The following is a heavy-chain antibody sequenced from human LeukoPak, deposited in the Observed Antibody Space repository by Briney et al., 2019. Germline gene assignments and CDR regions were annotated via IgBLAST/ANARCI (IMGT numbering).Heavy chain of an antibody. Sequence: GGSLRLSCAASGFTFSRTAMSWVRQAPGKGLEWVSVTSGSGGTTYYADSVKGRFTISRDNSKNTLYLQMKSLRAEDTAVYYCANQYYDFWSGYPNWFDPWGQGTLVTVSS. V-gene: IGHV3-23*01. CDR2: TSGSGGTT. CDR1: GFTFSRTA. D-gene: IGHD3-3*01. CDR3: ANQYYDFWSGYPNWFDP. J-gene: IGHJ5*02.